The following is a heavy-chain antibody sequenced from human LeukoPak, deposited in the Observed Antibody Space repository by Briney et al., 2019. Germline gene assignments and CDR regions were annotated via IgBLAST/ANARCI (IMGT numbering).Heavy chain of an antibody. J-gene: IGHJ4*02. CDR3: ARAYCSGGTCYSATD. CDR2: ISYDGSNK. V-gene: IGHV3-30*03. CDR1: GFTFSSYN. Sequence: GGSLRLSCAASGFTFSSYNMYWVRQAPGKGLKYVAVISYDGSNKYYADSVRGRFTISRDNSKNTLYLQMNSLRAEDTAVYYCARAYCSGGTCYSATDWGQGTLVTVSS. D-gene: IGHD2-15*01.